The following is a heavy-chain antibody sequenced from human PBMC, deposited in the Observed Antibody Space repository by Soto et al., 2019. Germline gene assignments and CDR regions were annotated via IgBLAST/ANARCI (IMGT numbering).Heavy chain of an antibody. CDR3: ARVGSGTTRRYWYFDL. Sequence: QVQLQQWGAGLLKPSETLSLTCAVYGGSFSGYYWNWIRQPPGKGLEWIGEISHSGSTKYNPSLATRVTVSVDASKNQFPLNLPSVPAADTGVYYCARVGSGTTRRYWYFDLWGRGTLVTVSS. CDR1: GGSFSGYY. CDR2: ISHSGST. J-gene: IGHJ2*01. V-gene: IGHV4-34*01. D-gene: IGHD3-10*01.